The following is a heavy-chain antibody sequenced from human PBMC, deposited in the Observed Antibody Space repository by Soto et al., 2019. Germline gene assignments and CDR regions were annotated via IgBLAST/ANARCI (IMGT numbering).Heavy chain of an antibody. J-gene: IGHJ6*02. CDR3: ARGAYYFPSGSFYSSPRRYYYYAMDV. CDR1: GGTLTSYA. Sequence: QVQLVQSGAEVKKPGSSVKVYCKASGGTLTSYALNWVRQAPGQGLEWMGGIIPLFNTETYAQKFQGRVTITADESTSTAYMELSSLRSEDTAMYYCARGAYYFPSGSFYSSPRRYYYYAMDVWGQGTTVTVSS. V-gene: IGHV1-69*12. D-gene: IGHD3-10*01. CDR2: IIPLFNTE.